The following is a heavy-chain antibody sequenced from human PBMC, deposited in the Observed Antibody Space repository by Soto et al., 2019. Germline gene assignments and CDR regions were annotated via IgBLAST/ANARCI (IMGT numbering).Heavy chain of an antibody. CDR3: AYDQRIVVVVAALDY. D-gene: IGHD2-15*01. J-gene: IGHJ4*02. V-gene: IGHV3-30*18. Sequence: QVQLVESGGGVVQPARSLRLSCAASGFTFSSYGMHWVRQAPGKGLEWVAVISYDGSNKYYADSVKGRFTISRANSKNALYLQMNSLRAEDTAVYYCAYDQRIVVVVAALDYWGQGTLVTVSS. CDR2: ISYDGSNK. CDR1: GFTFSSYG.